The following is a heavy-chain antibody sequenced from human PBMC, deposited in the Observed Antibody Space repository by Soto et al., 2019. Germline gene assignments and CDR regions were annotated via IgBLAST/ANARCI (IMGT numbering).Heavy chain of an antibody. V-gene: IGHV3-30-3*01. J-gene: IGHJ5*02. D-gene: IGHD3-10*01. CDR3: ARDREWFGEHNWFDP. CDR1: GFTFSSYA. CDR2: ISYDGSNK. Sequence: VQLVESGGGVVQPGRSLRLSCAASGFTFSSYAMHWVRQAPGKGLEWVAVISYDGSNKYYADSVKGRFTISRDNSKNTLYLQMNSLRAEDTAVYYCARDREWFGEHNWFDPWGQGTLVTVSS.